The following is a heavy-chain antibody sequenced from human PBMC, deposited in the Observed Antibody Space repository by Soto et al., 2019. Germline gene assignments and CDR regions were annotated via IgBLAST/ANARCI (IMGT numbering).Heavy chain of an antibody. CDR2: INPNSGGT. J-gene: IGHJ4*02. CDR1: GYTFTSYG. D-gene: IGHD4-17*01. CDR3: ARDFPWGLRPSFRDY. V-gene: IGHV1-2*02. Sequence: ASVKVSCKASGYTFTSYGISWVRQAPGQGLEWMGWINPNSGGTNYAQKFQGRVTMTRDTSISTAYMELSRLRSDATPVYCCARDFPWGLRPSFRDYWGQGTLVIVSS.